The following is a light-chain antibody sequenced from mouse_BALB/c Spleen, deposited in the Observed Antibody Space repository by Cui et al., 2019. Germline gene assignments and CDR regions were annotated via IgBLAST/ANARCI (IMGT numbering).Light chain of an antibody. CDR2: DIS. V-gene: IGKV4-86*01. Sequence: EVVPSQSPPITVEAEGQKVTSTCSASASASYMHWYQQKSGSSPKPWIYDISKLDSGVPARFSGSGSGTSYSLTISSMEAEDAATYYCQQWNYPPLTFGAGTKLEIK. J-gene: IGKJ4*01. CDR3: QQWNYPPLT. CDR1: ASASY.